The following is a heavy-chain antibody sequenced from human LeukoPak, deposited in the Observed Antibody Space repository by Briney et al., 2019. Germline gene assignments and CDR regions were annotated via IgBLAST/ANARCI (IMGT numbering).Heavy chain of an antibody. D-gene: IGHD5-18*01. CDR2: INWNGGRT. CDR1: GFTVSSNY. V-gene: IGHV3-20*01. CDR3: ARDYPSGGDRLERGYSYGYWFDP. Sequence: GGSLRLSCAASGFTVSSNYMSWVRHAPGKGLESVSGINWNGGRTGYADSVKGRFTISRDNAKNSLYLQMNSLRAEDTALYHCARDYPSGGDRLERGYSYGYWFDPWGQGTLVTVSS. J-gene: IGHJ5*02.